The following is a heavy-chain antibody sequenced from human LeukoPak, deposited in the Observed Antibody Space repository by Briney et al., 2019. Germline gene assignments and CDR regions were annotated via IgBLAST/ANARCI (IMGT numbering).Heavy chain of an antibody. D-gene: IGHD3-3*01. CDR3: ARDLVFGVSRFDP. CDR1: GFTVSSNY. V-gene: IGHV3-66*02. J-gene: IGHJ5*02. Sequence: GGSLRLSCAASGFTVSSNYMSWVRQAPGKGLEWVSVIYSGGSTYHADSVKGRFTISRDNSKNTLYLQMNSLRAEDTAVYYCARDLVFGVSRFDPWGQGTLVTVSS. CDR2: IYSGGST.